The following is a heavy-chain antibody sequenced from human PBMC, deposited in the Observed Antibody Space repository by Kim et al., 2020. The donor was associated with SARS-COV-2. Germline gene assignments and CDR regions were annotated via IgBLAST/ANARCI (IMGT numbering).Heavy chain of an antibody. CDR2: ISSSSSYT. Sequence: GSLRLSCAASGFTFSDYYMSWIRQAPGKGLEWVSYISSSSSYTNYADSVKGRFTISRDNAKNSLYLQMNSLRAEDTAVYYCARDSVPAAMLVHYYYGMDVWGQGTTVTVSS. CDR3: ARDSVPAAMLVHYYYGMDV. V-gene: IGHV3-11*06. CDR1: GFTFSDYY. D-gene: IGHD2-2*01. J-gene: IGHJ6*02.